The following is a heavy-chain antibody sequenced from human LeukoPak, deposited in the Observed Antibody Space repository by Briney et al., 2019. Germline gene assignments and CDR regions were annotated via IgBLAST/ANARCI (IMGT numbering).Heavy chain of an antibody. V-gene: IGHV1-18*01. J-gene: IGHJ4*02. CDR2: ISAYNGNT. D-gene: IGHD3-10*01. Sequence: ASVKVSCKASGYTFTSYGISWVRQAPGQGLEWMGWISAYNGNTNYAQKLQGRVTMTTDTSTSTAYMELRSLRSDDTAVYYCARDGREFGESPNLDYWGQGTLVTVSS. CDR1: GYTFTSYG. CDR3: ARDGREFGESPNLDY.